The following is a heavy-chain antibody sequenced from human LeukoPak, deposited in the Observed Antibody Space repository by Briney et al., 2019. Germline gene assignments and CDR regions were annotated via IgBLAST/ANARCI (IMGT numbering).Heavy chain of an antibody. J-gene: IGHJ4*02. Sequence: GASVKVSCKASGYTFTSYYMHWVRQAPGQGLEWMGIINPSGGSTSYAQKFQGRVTMTRDTSTSTVYMELSSLRSEDTAVYYCARGGALRYFDWLLYGVDYWGQGTLVTVSS. CDR2: INPSGGST. CDR3: ARGGALRYFDWLLYGVDY. V-gene: IGHV1-46*01. CDR1: GYTFTSYY. D-gene: IGHD3-9*01.